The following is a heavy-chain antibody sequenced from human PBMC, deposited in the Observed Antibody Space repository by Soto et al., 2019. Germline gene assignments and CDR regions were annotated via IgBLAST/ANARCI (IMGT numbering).Heavy chain of an antibody. D-gene: IGHD3-9*01. CDR1: GFTFSSNC. Sequence: GGSRRRSWAASGFTFSSNCMSWVRQAPGKGLEWVSVIYSGGSTYYADSVKGRFTISRDNSKNTLYLQMNSLRAEDTAVYYCARGGYDILSRSYYYYGMDVWGQGTTVTVSS. CDR2: IYSGGST. V-gene: IGHV3-53*01. CDR3: ARGGYDILSRSYYYYGMDV. J-gene: IGHJ6*02.